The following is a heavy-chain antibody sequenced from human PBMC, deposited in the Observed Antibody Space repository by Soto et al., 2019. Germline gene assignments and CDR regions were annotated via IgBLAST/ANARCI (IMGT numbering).Heavy chain of an antibody. D-gene: IGHD6-13*01. CDR2: MNPNSGNT. V-gene: IGHV1-8*01. CDR3: ARHLVTHIAAAGRVGYYYYMDV. J-gene: IGHJ6*03. CDR1: GYTFTSYD. Sequence: ASVKVSCKASGYTFTSYDINWVRQATGQGLEWMGWMNPNSGNTGYAQKFQGRVTMTRNTSISTAYMELSSVTAADTAVYYCARHLVTHIAAAGRVGYYYYMDVWGKGTTVTVSS.